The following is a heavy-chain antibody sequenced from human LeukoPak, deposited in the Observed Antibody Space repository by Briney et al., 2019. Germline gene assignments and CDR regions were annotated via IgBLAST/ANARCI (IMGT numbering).Heavy chain of an antibody. J-gene: IGHJ6*02. V-gene: IGHV1-2*02. CDR3: ASGYYYYYGMDV. Sequence: ASVKVSCKASGYTFTGYYIHWVRQAPGQGLEWMGWINPNGGGTNYAQKFQGRVTMTRDTSISTAYMELSRLRSDDTAVYYCASGYYYYYGMDVWGQGTTVAVSS. CDR2: INPNGGGT. CDR1: GYTFTGYY.